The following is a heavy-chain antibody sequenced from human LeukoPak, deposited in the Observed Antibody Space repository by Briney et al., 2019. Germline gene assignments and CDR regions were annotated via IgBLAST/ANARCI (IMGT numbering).Heavy chain of an antibody. CDR2: MYYSGST. CDR3: ARLHDYGGKNFDL. V-gene: IGHV4-59*01. CDR1: GDSINSYY. D-gene: IGHD4-23*01. Sequence: SETLSLTCTVSGDSINSYYWSWIRQPPGKGLEWIGYMYYSGSTNYNPSFKSRVIISVDTSKNQFSLKVSSVTAADTAVYYCARLHDYGGKNFDLWGRGTLVTVSS. J-gene: IGHJ2*01.